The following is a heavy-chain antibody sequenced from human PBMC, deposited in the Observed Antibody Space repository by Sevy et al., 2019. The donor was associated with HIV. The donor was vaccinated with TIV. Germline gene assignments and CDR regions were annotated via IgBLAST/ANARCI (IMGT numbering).Heavy chain of an antibody. CDR2: IYYTGSP. J-gene: IGHJ3*02. D-gene: IGHD6-13*01. V-gene: IGHV4-59*11. Sequence: QSQTLSLTCTVSGGSITGHYWSWIRQPPGRGLEWIGYIYYTGSPNYNPSLKSRVTLSVDTSNNQFSLKLNSLTAADTAVYYCARRMAAAAFDGFDIWGQGTMVTVSS. CDR1: GGSITGHY. CDR3: ARRMAAAAFDGFDI.